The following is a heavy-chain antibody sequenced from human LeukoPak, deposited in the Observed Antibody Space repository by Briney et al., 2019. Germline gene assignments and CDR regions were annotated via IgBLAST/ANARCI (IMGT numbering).Heavy chain of an antibody. CDR2: IDYTGTT. D-gene: IGHD6-13*01. V-gene: IGHV4-59*13. CDR1: GGSISSYS. Sequence: SETLSLTCSVSGGSISSYSWSWIRQVPGKGLEYIGKIDYTGTTNYNPSLTSRLTISVDTSKNQISLNLRSVTAADTAVYYCAKDLASSSGFDPWGQGTLVTVSS. J-gene: IGHJ5*02. CDR3: AKDLASSSGFDP.